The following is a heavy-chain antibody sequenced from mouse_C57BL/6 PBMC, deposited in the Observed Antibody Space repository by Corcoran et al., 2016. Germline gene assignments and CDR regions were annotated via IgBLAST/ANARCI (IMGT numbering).Heavy chain of an antibody. CDR1: GYTFTGYN. J-gene: IGHJ2*01. V-gene: IGHV1-18*01. Sequence: EVQLQQSGPELVKPGASVKIPCKASGYTFTGYNMDWVKQSHGKSLEWIGDINPNNGGTIYNQKFKGKATLTVDKSSSTAYMELRSLTSEDTAVYYCARGQNYGSSLDYWGQGTTLTVSS. CDR2: INPNNGGT. D-gene: IGHD1-1*01. CDR3: ARGQNYGSSLDY.